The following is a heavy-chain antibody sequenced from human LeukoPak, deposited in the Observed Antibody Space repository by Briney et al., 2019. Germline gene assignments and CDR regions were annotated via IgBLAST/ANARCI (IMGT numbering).Heavy chain of an antibody. Sequence: SETLSLTCTVSGGSLSSSSYYWGWIRQPPGTGLEWIGSIYYSGSTYYNPSLKSRVTISVDTSKNQFSLKLSSVTAADTAVYYCATSIRFLEWLFDYWGQGTLVTVSS. CDR2: IYYSGST. V-gene: IGHV4-39*01. J-gene: IGHJ4*02. CDR3: ATSIRFLEWLFDY. CDR1: GGSLSSSSYY. D-gene: IGHD3-3*01.